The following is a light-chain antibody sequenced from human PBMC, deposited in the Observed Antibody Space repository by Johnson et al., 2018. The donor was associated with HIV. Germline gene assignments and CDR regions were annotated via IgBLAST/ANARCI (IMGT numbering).Light chain of an antibody. CDR2: DNN. CDR3: GTWDSSLSAWFYV. Sequence: QPPSVSAAPGQTVTISCSGSRSNIGNNYVSWYQQLPGTAPKLLIYDNNKRPSGIPDRFSGSKSGTSATLGITGLQTGDEADYYCGTWDSSLSAWFYVFGTGTKVTVL. V-gene: IGLV1-51*01. CDR1: RSNIGNNY. J-gene: IGLJ1*01.